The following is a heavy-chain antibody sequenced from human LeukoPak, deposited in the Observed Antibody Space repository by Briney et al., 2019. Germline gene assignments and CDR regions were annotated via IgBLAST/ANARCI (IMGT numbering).Heavy chain of an antibody. D-gene: IGHD1-1*01. CDR1: GFTFSSYE. Sequence: GGSLRLSCAASGFTFSSYEMNWVRQAPGKGLEWVSYIISFGSTIYYADSVKGRFTISRDNAKNSLYLQMNSLRAEDTAVYYCAREYNWNQFDYWGQGTLVTVSS. CDR2: IISFGSTI. V-gene: IGHV3-48*03. J-gene: IGHJ4*02. CDR3: AREYNWNQFDY.